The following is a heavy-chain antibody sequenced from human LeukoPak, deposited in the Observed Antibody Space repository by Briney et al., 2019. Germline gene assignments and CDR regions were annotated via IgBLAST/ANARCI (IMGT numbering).Heavy chain of an antibody. CDR1: GFTFSSYA. CDR3: AKDILPSTFNDFWSGYPHDY. CDR2: ISGSGGST. V-gene: IGHV3-23*01. J-gene: IGHJ4*02. D-gene: IGHD3-3*01. Sequence: PGRSLRLSCAASGFTFSSYAMSWVRQAPGKGLEWVSAISGSGGSTYYADSVKGRFTISRDNSKNTLYLQMNSLRAEDTAVYYCAKDILPSTFNDFWSGYPHDYWGQGTLVTVSS.